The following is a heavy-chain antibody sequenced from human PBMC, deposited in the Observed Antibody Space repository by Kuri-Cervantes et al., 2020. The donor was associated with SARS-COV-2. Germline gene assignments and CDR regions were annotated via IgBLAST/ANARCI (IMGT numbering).Heavy chain of an antibody. D-gene: IGHD3-10*01. CDR3: ASFRGY. CDR2: INHSGST. CDR1: GGSFSGYY. J-gene: IGHJ4*02. V-gene: IGHV4-34*01. Sequence: SCAVYGGSFSGYYWSWIRQPPGKGLEWIGEINHSGSTNYNPSLKSRVTISVDTSKNQFSLKLSSVTAADTAVYYCASFRGYWGQGTLVTVSS.